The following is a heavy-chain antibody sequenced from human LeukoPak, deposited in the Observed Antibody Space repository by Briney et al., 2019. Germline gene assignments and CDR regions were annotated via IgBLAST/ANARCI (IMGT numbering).Heavy chain of an antibody. CDR1: GGSISRSDYF. CDR2: MYYSGST. J-gene: IGHJ4*02. Sequence: PSETLSLTXTVSGGSISRSDYFWGWIRQPPGKGLEWIGSMYYSGSTYYNPSLKSRVTISVDTSKNQFSLKLSSVTAADTAVYYCASRTMGTKSIDYWGQGTLVTVSS. CDR3: ASRTMGTKSIDY. D-gene: IGHD1-14*01. V-gene: IGHV4-39*01.